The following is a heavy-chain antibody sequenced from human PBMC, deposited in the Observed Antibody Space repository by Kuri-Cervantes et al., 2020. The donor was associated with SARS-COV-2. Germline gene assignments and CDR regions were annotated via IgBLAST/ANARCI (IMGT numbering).Heavy chain of an antibody. CDR1: GFTFSSYW. CDR3: AKDLSFFGVAADAFDI. V-gene: IGHV3-7*01. D-gene: IGHD3-3*01. J-gene: IGHJ3*02. CDR2: IKQDGSEK. Sequence: GESLKISCAASGFTFSSYWMSWVRQAPGKGLEWVANIKQDGSEKYYVDSVKGRFTISRDNAKNSLYLQMNSLRVEDTAVYYCAKDLSFFGVAADAFDIWGQGTMVTVSS.